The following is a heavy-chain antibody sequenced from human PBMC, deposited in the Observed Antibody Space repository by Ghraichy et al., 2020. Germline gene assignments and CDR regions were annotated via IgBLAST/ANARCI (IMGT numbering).Heavy chain of an antibody. CDR3: ARGRGRYYYDSSGYYQDAFDI. CDR1: GGSFSGYY. V-gene: IGHV4-34*01. J-gene: IGHJ3*02. CDR2: INHSGST. D-gene: IGHD3-22*01. Sequence: SQTLSLTCAVYGGSFSGYYWNWIRQPPGKGLEWSGEINHSGSTNYNPSLKSRVTISVDTSKNQFSLNLSSVTAADTAVYYCARGRGRYYYDSSGYYQDAFDIWGQGTMGTVSS.